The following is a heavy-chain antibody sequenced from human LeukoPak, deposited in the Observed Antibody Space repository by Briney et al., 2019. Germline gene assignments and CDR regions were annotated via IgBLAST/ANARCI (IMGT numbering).Heavy chain of an antibody. Sequence: SETLSLTCTVSGGSISSYYWSWIRQPPGKGLEWIGYIYYSGSTYYNPSLKSRVTISVDTSKNQFSLKLGSVTAADTAVYYCASSGHRSYYFDYWGQGTLVTVSS. D-gene: IGHD6-19*01. J-gene: IGHJ4*02. CDR1: GGSISSYY. CDR2: IYYSGST. V-gene: IGHV4-59*01. CDR3: ASSGHRSYYFDY.